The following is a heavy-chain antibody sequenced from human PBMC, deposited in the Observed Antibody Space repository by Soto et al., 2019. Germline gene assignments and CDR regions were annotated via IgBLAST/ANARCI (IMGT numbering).Heavy chain of an antibody. CDR1: GFTFSRYA. J-gene: IGHJ4*02. CDR3: AKDAIGYCISTSCYSVEY. Sequence: GGSLRLSCAASGFTFSRYAMHWVRQAPGKGLEWVAGILYDGSNKYYADSVKGRFIIPRDNSKNTVYLEMSSLRAEDTAVYYFAKDAIGYCISTSCYSVEYWGQGTLVTVSS. V-gene: IGHV3-30-3*01. CDR2: ILYDGSNK. D-gene: IGHD2-2*01.